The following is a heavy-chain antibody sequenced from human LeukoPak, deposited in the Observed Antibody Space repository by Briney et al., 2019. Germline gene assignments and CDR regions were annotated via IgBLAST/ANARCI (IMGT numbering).Heavy chain of an antibody. Sequence: GGSLRLSCAASGFTFSSYAMSWVRQAPGKGLEWVSAISGSGGSTYYADSVKGRFTISRDNSKNTLYLQMNSLRAEDTAAYYCAKDRVEYHYDSSGYHGYWGQGTLVTVSS. D-gene: IGHD3-22*01. CDR1: GFTFSSYA. CDR3: AKDRVEYHYDSSGYHGY. V-gene: IGHV3-23*01. J-gene: IGHJ4*02. CDR2: ISGSGGST.